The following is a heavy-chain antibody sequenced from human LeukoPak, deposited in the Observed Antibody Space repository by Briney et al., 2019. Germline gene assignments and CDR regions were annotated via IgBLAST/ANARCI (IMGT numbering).Heavy chain of an antibody. J-gene: IGHJ5*02. D-gene: IGHD3-10*01. Sequence: GGSLRLSCAASGFTFSSYGMHWVRQAPGKGLEWVAVISYDGSNKYYADSVKGRFAISRDNSKNTLYLQMNSLRAEDTAVYYCAREDGSGSYYNPGFDPWGQGTLVTVSS. CDR2: ISYDGSNK. CDR1: GFTFSSYG. V-gene: IGHV3-30*03. CDR3: AREDGSGSYYNPGFDP.